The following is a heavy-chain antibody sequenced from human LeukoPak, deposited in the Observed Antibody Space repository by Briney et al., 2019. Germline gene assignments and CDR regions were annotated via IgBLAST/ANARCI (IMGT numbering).Heavy chain of an antibody. CDR2: INHSGDT. Sequence: SETLSLTCGVGGGSFSGRYCTWIRQPPGKELEWIGEINHSGDTNYNPSFKRRVTISVDTSKNQFSLRLSSVTAADTALYYCATRLQSGSGSYYNSWGQGAQVTVSS. J-gene: IGHJ4*02. CDR3: ATRLQSGSGSYYNS. CDR1: GGSFSGRY. D-gene: IGHD3-10*01. V-gene: IGHV4-34*01.